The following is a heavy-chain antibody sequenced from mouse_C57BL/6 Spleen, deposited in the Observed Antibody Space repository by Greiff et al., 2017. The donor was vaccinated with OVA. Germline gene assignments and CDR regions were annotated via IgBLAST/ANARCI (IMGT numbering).Heavy chain of an antibody. CDR1: GYTFTDYE. D-gene: IGHD4-1*01. CDR2: IDPETGGT. Sequence: VQVVESGAELVRPGASVTLSCKASGYTFTDYEMHWVKQTPVHGLEWIGAIDPETGGTAYNQKFKGKAILTADKSSSTAYMELRSLTSEDSAVYYCLGPGDYWGQGTTLTVSS. V-gene: IGHV1-15*01. CDR3: LGPGDY. J-gene: IGHJ2*01.